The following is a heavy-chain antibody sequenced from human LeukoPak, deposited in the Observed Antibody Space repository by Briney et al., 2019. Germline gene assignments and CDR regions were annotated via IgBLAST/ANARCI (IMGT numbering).Heavy chain of an antibody. Sequence: SETLSLTCAVYGGSFSGYHWSWIRQPPGKGLEWIGEINHSGSTNYNPSLKSRVTISVDTSKNQFSLKLSSVTAADTAVYYCTRDRKGGYFDYWGQGTLVTVSS. J-gene: IGHJ4*02. CDR3: TRDRKGGYFDY. D-gene: IGHD3-16*01. CDR2: INHSGST. V-gene: IGHV4-34*01. CDR1: GGSFSGYH.